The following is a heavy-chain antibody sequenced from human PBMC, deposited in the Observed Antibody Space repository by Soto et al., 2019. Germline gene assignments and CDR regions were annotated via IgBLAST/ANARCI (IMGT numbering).Heavy chain of an antibody. CDR2: IDTDGSRK. Sequence: EVQLVESGGGLVQPGGSLRLSCAASGFNFNTYWMYWVRQAPGKGLEWVANIDTDGSRKNYVVSVKGRFIISRDNAKNSLLLQMNSLRADDTAVYYCGRVPLDGNYANGVDVWGQGTTVTVAS. CDR3: GRVPLDGNYANGVDV. V-gene: IGHV3-7*03. J-gene: IGHJ6*02. CDR1: GFNFNTYW. D-gene: IGHD4-17*01.